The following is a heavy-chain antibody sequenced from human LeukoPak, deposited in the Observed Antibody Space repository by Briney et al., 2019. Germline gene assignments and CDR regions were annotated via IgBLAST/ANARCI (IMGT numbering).Heavy chain of an antibody. CDR3: TRVGFYHNTTA. Sequence: ASVKVSCKASGYTFTNSDINWVRQATGQGLEWMGWMKPNSGNTGYAQRFQGRVTMTRDTSINTAYMELSSLRFEDTAVYYCTRVGFYHNTTAWGQGTLVTVSS. V-gene: IGHV1-8*01. CDR2: MKPNSGNT. CDR1: GYTFTNSD. J-gene: IGHJ5*02. D-gene: IGHD2/OR15-2a*01.